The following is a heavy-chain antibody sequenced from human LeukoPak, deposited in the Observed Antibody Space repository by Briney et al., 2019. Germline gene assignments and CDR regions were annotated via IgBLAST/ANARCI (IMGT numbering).Heavy chain of an antibody. CDR1: GFTFSSYG. D-gene: IGHD1-26*01. J-gene: IGHJ4*02. CDR3: VGGRDVDY. Sequence: GGSLRLSCAASGFTFSSYGMHWVRQASGKGLEWVAFIRYDGSNKYYADSVKGRFTISRDNSKNTLYLQMNSLRAEDTAVYYCVGGRDVDYWGQGTLVTVSS. V-gene: IGHV3-30*02. CDR2: IRYDGSNK.